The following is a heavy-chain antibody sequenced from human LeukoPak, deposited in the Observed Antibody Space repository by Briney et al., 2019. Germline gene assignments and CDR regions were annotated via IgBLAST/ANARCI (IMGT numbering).Heavy chain of an antibody. CDR3: ARDKEGRPFDI. CDR1: GGSISSYY. Sequence: SETLSLTCTVSGGSISSYYWSWIRQPPGKGLEWIGYIYYSGSTNYNPSLKSRVTISVDTSKNQFSLKLSSVTAADTAVYYCARDKEGRPFDIWGQGTMVTVSS. V-gene: IGHV4-59*01. J-gene: IGHJ3*02. CDR2: IYYSGST. D-gene: IGHD2-15*01.